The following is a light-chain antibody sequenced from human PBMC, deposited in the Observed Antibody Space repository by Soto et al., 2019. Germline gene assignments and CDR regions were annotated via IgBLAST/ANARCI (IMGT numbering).Light chain of an antibody. CDR1: ESVSTNY. Sequence: EIVLTQSPGTLSLSPGERATLSCRASESVSTNYLAWYQRKPGQAPRLLISGASSRATGIPDRFSGSGSGADFTHTINRLEPEDFAVYYCQQYGSVPLTFGGGTKVEIK. V-gene: IGKV3-20*01. CDR3: QQYGSVPLT. J-gene: IGKJ4*01. CDR2: GAS.